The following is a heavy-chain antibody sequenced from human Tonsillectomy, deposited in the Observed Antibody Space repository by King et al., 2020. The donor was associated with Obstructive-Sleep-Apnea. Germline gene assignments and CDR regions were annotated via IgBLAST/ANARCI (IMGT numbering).Heavy chain of an antibody. CDR2: IYYTGST. V-gene: IGHV4-30-4*01. CDR3: ARVGIVGPTRFDYYGLDV. Sequence: QLQESGPGLVKPSQTLSLTCTVSGGSISSRSYYWRWIRHPPGEGLEWIGFIYYTGSTYYNPSVKSRVSISVDTSKNQFSLRLSSVTAADTAVYYCARVGIVGPTRFDYYGLDVWGQGTTVTVSS. D-gene: IGHD1-26*01. CDR1: GGSISSRSYY. J-gene: IGHJ6*02.